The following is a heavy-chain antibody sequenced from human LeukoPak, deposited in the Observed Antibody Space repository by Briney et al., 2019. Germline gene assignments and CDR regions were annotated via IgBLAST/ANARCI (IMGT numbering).Heavy chain of an antibody. Sequence: SQTLSLTCAISGDIVSSNSAAWNWIRQSPSRGLEWLGRTYYRSKWYNDYAVSVKSRITINPDTSKNQFSLQLNSVTPEDTAVYYCARGIAVAGTEWFDPWGQGTLVTVSS. CDR3: ARGIAVAGTEWFDP. CDR1: GDIVSSNSAA. CDR2: TYYRSKWYN. V-gene: IGHV6-1*01. D-gene: IGHD6-19*01. J-gene: IGHJ5*02.